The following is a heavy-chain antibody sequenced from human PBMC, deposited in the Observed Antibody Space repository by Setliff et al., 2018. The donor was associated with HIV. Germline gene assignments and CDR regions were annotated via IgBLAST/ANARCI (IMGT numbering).Heavy chain of an antibody. CDR3: ARGNSTKRGFDY. V-gene: IGHV6-1*01. Sequence: GDTISSNSVSWNWIRQSPSRGLEWLGRTYYRSKWYNDYAVSVKSRMTFNPDTSKNQFSLQLNSVTPEDTAVYFCARGNSTKRGFDYWGLGTLVTVSS. CDR2: TYYRSKWYN. D-gene: IGHD3-10*01. J-gene: IGHJ4*02. CDR1: GDTISSNSVS.